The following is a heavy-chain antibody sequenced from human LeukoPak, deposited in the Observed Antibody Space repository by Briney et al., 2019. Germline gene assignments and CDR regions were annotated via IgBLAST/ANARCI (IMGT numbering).Heavy chain of an antibody. CDR1: GFTFSTYG. CDR2: IRYDGSMK. Sequence: GGSLRLSCAASGFTFSTYGMHWVRQAPGKGLEWVAFIRYDGSMKYYADSVKGRFTISRDNAKNSLYLQMNSLRVEDTAVYYCARAGRKSRGVDIVRKKETVYYYYLDVWGKGTTVTVSS. D-gene: IGHD2-15*01. V-gene: IGHV3-30*02. CDR3: ARAGRKSRGVDIVRKKETVYYYYLDV. J-gene: IGHJ6*03.